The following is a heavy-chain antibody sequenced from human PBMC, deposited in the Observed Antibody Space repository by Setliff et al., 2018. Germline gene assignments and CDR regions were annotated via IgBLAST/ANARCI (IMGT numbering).Heavy chain of an antibody. J-gene: IGHJ4*02. CDR1: GGSFSAYY. Sequence: PSETLSLTCADYGGSFSAYYWSWVRQPPGKGLEWIGEINHSGRTTYNPSLKSRVTISVDTSKNQFSLNLSSLTAADTAVYFCARSDWDSSGYYYFDYWGQGTLVTVSS. D-gene: IGHD3-22*01. CDR2: INHSGRT. V-gene: IGHV4-34*01. CDR3: ARSDWDSSGYYYFDY.